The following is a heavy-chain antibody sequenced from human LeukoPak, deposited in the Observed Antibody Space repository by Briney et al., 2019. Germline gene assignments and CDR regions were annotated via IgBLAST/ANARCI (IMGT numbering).Heavy chain of an antibody. CDR3: ARRPYSSSWYYYYYYYMDV. CDR2: IYYSGST. Sequence: SETLSLTCTVSGGSISSSSYYWGWIRQPPGKGLEWIGSIYYSGSTYYNPSLKSRVTISVDTSKNQFSPKLSSVTAADTAVYYCARRPYSSSWYYYYYYYMDVWGKGTTVTVSS. J-gene: IGHJ6*03. D-gene: IGHD6-13*01. CDR1: GGSISSSSYY. V-gene: IGHV4-39*01.